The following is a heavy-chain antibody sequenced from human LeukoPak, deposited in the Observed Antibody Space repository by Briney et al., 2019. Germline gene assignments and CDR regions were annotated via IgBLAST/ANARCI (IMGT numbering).Heavy chain of an antibody. J-gene: IGHJ4*02. CDR2: IRYDGSNK. D-gene: IGHD6-13*01. CDR1: GFTFSSYG. V-gene: IGHV3-30*02. Sequence: PGGSLRLSCAASGFTFSSYGMHWVRQAPGKGLEWVAFIRYDGSNKYYADSVKGRFTISRDNSKNTLYLQMNSLRAEDTAVYYCARDDCLSSSWCKGPDYWGQGTLVTVSS. CDR3: ARDDCLSSSWCKGPDY.